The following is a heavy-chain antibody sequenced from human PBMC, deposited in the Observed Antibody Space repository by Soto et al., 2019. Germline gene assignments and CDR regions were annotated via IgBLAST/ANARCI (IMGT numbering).Heavy chain of an antibody. CDR3: TQDGGSRDWLTVN. V-gene: IGHV3-23*01. Sequence: VQLLESGGDLVQPGGSLRLSCAASGFTFTSYAMSWIRQASGKGLEWVSAITGGGDNTYYADSVKGRFTISRDNSKNTLYLQMNSLRAKDTAFYYCTQDGGSRDWLTVNWGQGTLVNVSS. CDR1: GFTFTSYA. D-gene: IGHD3-9*01. CDR2: ITGGGDNT. J-gene: IGHJ4*02.